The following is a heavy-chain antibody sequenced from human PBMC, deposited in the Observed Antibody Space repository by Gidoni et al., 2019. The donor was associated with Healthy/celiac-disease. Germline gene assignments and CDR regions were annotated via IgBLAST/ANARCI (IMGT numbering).Heavy chain of an antibody. D-gene: IGHD3-3*01. V-gene: IGHV4-34*01. CDR1: GGSFSGYY. J-gene: IGHJ4*02. Sequence: QVQLQQWGAGLLKPSETLSLTCAVYGGSFSGYYWSWIRQPPGKGLEWIGEINHSGSTNYNPSLKSRVTISVDTSKNQFSLKLSSVTAADTAVYYCARVKTVYDFWTGTYGRAEIDYWGQGTLVTVSS. CDR3: ARVKTVYDFWTGTYGRAEIDY. CDR2: INHSGST.